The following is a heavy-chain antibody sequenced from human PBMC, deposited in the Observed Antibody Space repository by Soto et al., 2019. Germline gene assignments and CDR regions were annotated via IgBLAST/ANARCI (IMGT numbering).Heavy chain of an antibody. CDR1: GYTFATST. J-gene: IGHJ4*02. CDR3: AIADYGDDDY. D-gene: IGHD4-17*01. Sequence: QLQLVQSGPEAKKPGASVKVSCKASGYTFATSTISWLRKAPGQGPEWMGWIKAYSGNTNAAQKLQGRLTMTTDTSTSTAYMELRSLTTDDTAIYYCAIADYGDDDYWGQGTLVTVSS. V-gene: IGHV1-18*01. CDR2: IKAYSGNT.